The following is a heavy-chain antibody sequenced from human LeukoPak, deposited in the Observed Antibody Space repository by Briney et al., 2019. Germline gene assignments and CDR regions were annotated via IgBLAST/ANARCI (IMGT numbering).Heavy chain of an antibody. V-gene: IGHV3-48*03. D-gene: IGHD1-14*01. CDR1: GFTFSSYE. J-gene: IGHJ6*04. Sequence: PGGSLRLSCAASGFTFSSYEMNWVRQAPGKGLEWVSYISSSGSTIYYADSVKGRFTISRDNAKNSLYLQMNSLRAEDTAVCYCAQRSGSEYYYYGMDVWGKGTTVTVSS. CDR2: ISSSGSTI. CDR3: AQRSGSEYYYYGMDV.